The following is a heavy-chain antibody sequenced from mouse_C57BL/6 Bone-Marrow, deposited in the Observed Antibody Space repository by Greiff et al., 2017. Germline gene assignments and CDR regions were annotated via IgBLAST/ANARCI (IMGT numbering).Heavy chain of an antibody. J-gene: IGHJ4*01. CDR1: GFTFTDYY. CDR2: ISNKANGYTT. Sequence: EVKLVESGGGLVQPGASLSLSCAASGFTFTDYYMSWVRQPPGKALEWFGFISNKANGYTTEYSASVKGRFTISRDNAQSNLYLQMNALRAEDSATYYCARDDDAMDYWGQGTSVTVSS. V-gene: IGHV7-3*01. CDR3: ARDDDAMDY.